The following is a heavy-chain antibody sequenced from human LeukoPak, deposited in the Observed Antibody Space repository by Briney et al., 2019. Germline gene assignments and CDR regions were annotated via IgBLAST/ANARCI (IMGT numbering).Heavy chain of an antibody. Sequence: SETLSLTCTVSGGSISSGGYSWSWIRQHPGKGLEWIGYICYSGSTYYNPSLKSRVTISVDTSKNQFSLKLSSVTAADTAVYYCARDSSLLRFLDVWGQGTTVTVSS. CDR3: ARDSSLLRFLDV. J-gene: IGHJ6*02. V-gene: IGHV4-31*03. CDR1: GGSISSGGYS. D-gene: IGHD3-3*01. CDR2: ICYSGST.